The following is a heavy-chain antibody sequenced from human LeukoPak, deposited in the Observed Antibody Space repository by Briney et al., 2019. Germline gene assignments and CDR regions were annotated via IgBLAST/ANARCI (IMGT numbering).Heavy chain of an antibody. J-gene: IGHJ5*02. V-gene: IGHV1-18*01. CDR2: ISAYNGNT. CDR3: ARDKYYYDSSGSNWFDP. Sequence: ASVKVSCKASGYTFTSYGISWVRQAPGQGLEWMGWISAYNGNTNYAQKLQGRGTMTTDTSTSTAYMEPRSLRSDDSAVYYCARDKYYYDSSGSNWFDPWGQGTLVTVSS. CDR1: GYTFTSYG. D-gene: IGHD3-22*01.